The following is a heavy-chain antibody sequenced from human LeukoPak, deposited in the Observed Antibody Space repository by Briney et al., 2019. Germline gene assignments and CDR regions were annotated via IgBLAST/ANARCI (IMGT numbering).Heavy chain of an antibody. J-gene: IGHJ4*02. CDR1: GGSISSSSYY. CDR2: IYYSGST. V-gene: IGHV4-39*01. D-gene: IGHD5-12*01. Sequence: SETLSLTCTASGGSISSSSYYWGWIRQPPGKGLEWIGSIYYSGSTYYNPSLKSRVTISVDTSKNQFSLKLSSVTAADTAVYYCARRGLVATIMLWGQGTLVTVSS. CDR3: ARRGLVATIML.